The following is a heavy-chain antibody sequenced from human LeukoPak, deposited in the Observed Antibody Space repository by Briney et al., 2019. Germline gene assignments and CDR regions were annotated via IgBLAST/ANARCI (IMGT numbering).Heavy chain of an antibody. J-gene: IGHJ4*02. CDR1: GGSISGYY. Sequence: SETLSLTCTVSGGSISGYYWSWIRQPPGKGLEWIGYIYHSGRANYNPSPRSRVTISVDTSKKQFSLKLSSVAAADTAVYYCARSYCGGDCYSGGGIVDYWGQGTLVTVSS. CDR3: ARSYCGGDCYSGGGIVDY. D-gene: IGHD2-21*02. CDR2: IYHSGRA. V-gene: IGHV4-4*09.